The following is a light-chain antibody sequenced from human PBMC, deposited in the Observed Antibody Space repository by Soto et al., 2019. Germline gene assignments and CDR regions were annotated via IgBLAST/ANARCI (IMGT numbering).Light chain of an antibody. Sequence: DIQMTQSPSSLSASVGDRVTITCRASQNINIYLNWYQQRPGKAPKLLIYTASTLESGVPSRFSGSGSGTDFTLTISSLQPEDFASYHCQHSLSLPFTFGQGTTLEVK. CDR2: TAS. CDR3: QHSLSLPFT. CDR1: QNINIY. J-gene: IGKJ2*01. V-gene: IGKV1-39*01.